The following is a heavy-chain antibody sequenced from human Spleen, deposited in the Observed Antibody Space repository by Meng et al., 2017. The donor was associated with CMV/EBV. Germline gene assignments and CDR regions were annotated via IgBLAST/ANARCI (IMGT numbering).Heavy chain of an antibody. D-gene: IGHD6-6*01. V-gene: IGHV3-30*02. J-gene: IGHJ6*02. CDR3: AKDYGGISSADYYYGMDV. CDR2: IQYGGSNK. Sequence: GGSLRLSCAASGFTFNSYGMHWVRQAPGKGLEWVAFIQYGGSNKYYADSVKGRFTISRDNSKNTLYLQMSSLRAEDTSVYYCAKDYGGISSADYYYGMDVWGQGTTVTVSS. CDR1: GFTFNSYG.